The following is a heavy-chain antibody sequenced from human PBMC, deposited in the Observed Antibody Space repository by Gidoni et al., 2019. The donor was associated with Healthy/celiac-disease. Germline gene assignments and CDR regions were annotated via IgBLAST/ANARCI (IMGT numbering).Heavy chain of an antibody. Sequence: EVQLLEAGGGWVQPGGYLRLARAASGITFSSYAMSWVRQAPGKGLEWFSAIIGSGGSTYYADSVKGRFTISRDNSKNTLYLQMNSLRAEDTAVYYCAKDPNYYYDSSGYSYFQHWGQGTLVTVSS. J-gene: IGHJ1*01. V-gene: IGHV3-23*01. D-gene: IGHD3-22*01. CDR3: AKDPNYYYDSSGYSYFQH. CDR1: GITFSSYA. CDR2: IIGSGGST.